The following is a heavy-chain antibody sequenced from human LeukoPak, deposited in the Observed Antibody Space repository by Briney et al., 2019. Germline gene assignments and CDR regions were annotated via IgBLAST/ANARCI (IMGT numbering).Heavy chain of an antibody. D-gene: IGHD6-13*01. J-gene: IGHJ4*02. CDR2: ISSSSTI. V-gene: IGHV3-48*04. CDR1: GFTFSSYS. Sequence: GGSLRLSCAASGFTFSSYSMNWVRQAPGKGLEWVSYISSSSTIYYADSVKGRFTISRDNAKNSLYLQMNSLRAEDTAVYYCARGDYSSRYYFDYWGQGTLVTVSS. CDR3: ARGDYSSRYYFDY.